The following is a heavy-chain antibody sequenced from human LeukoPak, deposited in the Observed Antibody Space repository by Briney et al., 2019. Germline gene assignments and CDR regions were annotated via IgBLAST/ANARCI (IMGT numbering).Heavy chain of an antibody. CDR3: ARGPPMFPRVWYWFDP. CDR2: INHSGST. V-gene: IGHV4-34*01. J-gene: IGHJ5*02. D-gene: IGHD3-10*02. CDR1: GGSFSGYY. Sequence: PSETLSLTCAVYGGSFSGYYWSWIRQPPGKGLEWIGEINHSGSTNYNPSLKSRVTISVDTSKNQFSLKLSSVTAADTAVYYCARGPPMFPRVWYWFDPWGQGTLVTVSS.